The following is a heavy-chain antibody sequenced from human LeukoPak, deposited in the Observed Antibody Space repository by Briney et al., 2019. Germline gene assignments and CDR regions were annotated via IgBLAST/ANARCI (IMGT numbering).Heavy chain of an antibody. CDR2: IKSKTDGGTT. Sequence: GRSLRLSCAASGFTFSDAWMSWVRQAPGKGLEWVGRIKSKTDGGTTDYAAPVKGRFTISRDDSKNTLYLQMNSLTTEDTAVYYCTTGADGEYDYWGQGTLVTVSS. J-gene: IGHJ4*02. CDR3: TTGADGEYDY. CDR1: GFTFSDAW. D-gene: IGHD4-17*01. V-gene: IGHV3-15*01.